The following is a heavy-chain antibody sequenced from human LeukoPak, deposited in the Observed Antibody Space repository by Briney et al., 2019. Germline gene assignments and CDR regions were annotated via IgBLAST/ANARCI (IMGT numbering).Heavy chain of an antibody. CDR1: GFTFSIQG. J-gene: IGHJ6*02. D-gene: IGHD3-10*01. V-gene: IGHV3-48*02. CDR2: IINSGGTV. CDR3: ARVGRGVYGMDV. Sequence: PGGSLRLSCAASGFTFSIQGMNWVRQAPGKGLEWVSYIINSGGTVYYTDSVQGRFTISRDNARNSLFLQMNSLRDEDTAVYYCARVGRGVYGMDVWGQGTTVTVSS.